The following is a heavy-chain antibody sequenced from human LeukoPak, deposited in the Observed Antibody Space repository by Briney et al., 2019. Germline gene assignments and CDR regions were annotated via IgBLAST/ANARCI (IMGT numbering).Heavy chain of an antibody. CDR2: IYSTGST. D-gene: IGHD6-13*01. V-gene: IGHV4-4*07. CDR3: ARQIASAGTAGFDF. Sequence: SETLSLTCTVSGGSISSYDWSWIRQPAGKGLEWIGRIYSTGSTNYNPSLKSRVTMSVDTSKNQFSLRLRSVTAADTAVYYCARQIASAGTAGFDFWGQGALVTVSS. CDR1: GGSISSYD. J-gene: IGHJ4*02.